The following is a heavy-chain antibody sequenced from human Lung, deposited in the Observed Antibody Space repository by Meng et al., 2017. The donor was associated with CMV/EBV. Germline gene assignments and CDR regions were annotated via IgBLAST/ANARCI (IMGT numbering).Heavy chain of an antibody. J-gene: IGHJ4*02. V-gene: IGHV3-30*02. CDR2: IRHDGTNK. D-gene: IGHD3-16*01. CDR1: GFTFDNYG. Sequence: SCAASGFTFDNYGMHWVRQTPGKGLEWVAFIRHDGTNKYYGDSVKGRFTISRDNSKNTVYLQMNSLRPEETAIYYCAKDLLLFGGANAYFDYWRQGTLVTVSS. CDR3: AKDLLLFGGANAYFDY.